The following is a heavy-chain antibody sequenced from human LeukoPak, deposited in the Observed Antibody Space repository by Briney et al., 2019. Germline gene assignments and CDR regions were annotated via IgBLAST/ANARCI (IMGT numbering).Heavy chain of an antibody. J-gene: IGHJ4*02. CDR3: ARDRGIGGSY. CDR1: GGSISSYY. CDR2: IYYSGST. D-gene: IGHD3-10*01. Sequence: SETLSLTCTVSGGSISSYYWSWIRQPPGKGLKWIGYIYYSGSTNYNPSLKSRVTISVDTSKNQFSLKLSSVTAADTAVYYCARDRGIGGSYWGQGTLVTVSS. V-gene: IGHV4-59*01.